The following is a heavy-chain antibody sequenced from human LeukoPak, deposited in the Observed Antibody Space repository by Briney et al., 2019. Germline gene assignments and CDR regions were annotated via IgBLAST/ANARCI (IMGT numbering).Heavy chain of an antibody. Sequence: PGGSLRLSCAGSRFTFSNYGMHWVRQAPGKGLEWVAVISIDGGEKHYGDSVRGRLTISRDNSKNMLYLQMNSLRVEDTAVYYCANPQSRGYDYLDYWGQGTLVSVSS. CDR2: ISIDGGEK. J-gene: IGHJ4*02. V-gene: IGHV3-30*18. CDR3: ANPQSRGYDYLDY. D-gene: IGHD5-12*01. CDR1: RFTFSNYG.